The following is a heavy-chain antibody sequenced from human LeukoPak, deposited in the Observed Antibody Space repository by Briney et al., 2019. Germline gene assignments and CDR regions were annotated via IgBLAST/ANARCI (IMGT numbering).Heavy chain of an antibody. CDR1: GYTFTSYY. V-gene: IGHV1-46*01. J-gene: IGHJ5*02. CDR2: INPSCGST. CDR3: ARGVPTMVRGSRWFDP. Sequence: ASVKVSCKASGYTFTSYYMHWVRQAPGQGLEWMGIINPSCGSTSYAQKFQGRVTMTRDTSTSTVYMELSSLRSEDTAVYYCARGVPTMVRGSRWFDPWGQGTLVTVSS. D-gene: IGHD3-10*01.